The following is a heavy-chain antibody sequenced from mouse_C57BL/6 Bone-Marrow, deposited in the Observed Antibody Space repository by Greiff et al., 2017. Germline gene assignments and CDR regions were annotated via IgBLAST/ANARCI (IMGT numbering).Heavy chain of an antibody. Sequence: QVQLKQSGAELARPGASVKLSCTASGYTFTSYGISWVKQRTGQGLEWIGEIYPRSGNTYYNEKFKGKATLTADESSSTAYMELRSLTSEDSAVYFCARGSWLLEMDDRGRGTSVTGSS. CDR1: GYTFTSYG. J-gene: IGHJ4*01. CDR3: ARGSWLLEMDD. CDR2: IYPRSGNT. V-gene: IGHV1-81*01. D-gene: IGHD2-3*01.